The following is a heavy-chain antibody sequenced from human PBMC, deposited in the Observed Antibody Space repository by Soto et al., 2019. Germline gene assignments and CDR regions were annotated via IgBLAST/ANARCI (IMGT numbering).Heavy chain of an antibody. CDR3: ARVGFLVGYPIDG. J-gene: IGHJ4*02. Sequence: QVQLVQSGAAVKKPGASIRVSCKASGYSFTSYDMHWVRQATGHGLEWMGWMNPNSGDTEYAQKFQGRVNLPRDTSTRIASMDLSSLTSEDTAVYYCARVGFLVGYPIDGWGQGTLVTVSS. CDR2: MNPNSGDT. D-gene: IGHD2-8*02. CDR1: GYSFTSYD. V-gene: IGHV1-8*01.